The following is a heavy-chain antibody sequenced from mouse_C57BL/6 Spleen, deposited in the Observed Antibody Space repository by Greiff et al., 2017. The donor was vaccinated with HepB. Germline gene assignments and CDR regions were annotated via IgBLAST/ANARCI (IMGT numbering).Heavy chain of an antibody. V-gene: IGHV1-85*01. CDR2: IYPRDGSN. J-gene: IGHJ3*01. CDR1: GYTFTSYD. Sequence: VQLQQSGPELVKPGASVKLSCKASGYTFTSYDTNWVKQRPGQGPEWIGWIYPRDGSNKYNEKFKGKATLTVDTSSSTAYMELHSLTSEDSAVYFCARVGTGGFAYWGQGTLVTVSA. CDR3: ARVGTGGFAY. D-gene: IGHD4-1*01.